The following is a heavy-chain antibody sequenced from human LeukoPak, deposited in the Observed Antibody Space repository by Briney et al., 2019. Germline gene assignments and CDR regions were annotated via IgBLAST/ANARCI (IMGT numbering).Heavy chain of an antibody. Sequence: PGGSLRLSCAASGFTLSSYSMNWVRQAPGKGLEWVSYISSSSSTIYYADSVKGRFTISRDNAKNSLYLQMNSLRAEDTAVYYCARGGGITMIVVGYFDYWGQGTLVTVSS. CDR1: GFTLSSYS. J-gene: IGHJ4*02. CDR3: ARGGGITMIVVGYFDY. V-gene: IGHV3-48*01. CDR2: ISSSSSTI. D-gene: IGHD3-22*01.